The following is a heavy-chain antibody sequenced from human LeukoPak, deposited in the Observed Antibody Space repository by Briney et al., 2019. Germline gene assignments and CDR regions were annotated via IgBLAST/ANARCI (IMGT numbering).Heavy chain of an antibody. V-gene: IGHV3-7*01. CDR1: GFTFSSFW. J-gene: IGHJ4*02. D-gene: IGHD6-19*01. CDR2: INQDGSEK. Sequence: TGGSLRLSCAASGFTFSSFWMSWVRQAPGKGLEWVANINQDGSEKYYVDSVKGRFTISRDNAKNSLYLQMNSLRAEDTAVYYCARDGHATVAVNFDYWGQGTLVTVSS. CDR3: ARDGHATVAVNFDY.